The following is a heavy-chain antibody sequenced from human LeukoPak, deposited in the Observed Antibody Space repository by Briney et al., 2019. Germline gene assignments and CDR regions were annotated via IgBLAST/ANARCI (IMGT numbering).Heavy chain of an antibody. CDR1: GGSISSSSYY. J-gene: IGHJ4*02. CDR3: ARHAVEQWLVYFDY. CDR2: IYYTGST. D-gene: IGHD6-19*01. V-gene: IGHV4-39*01. Sequence: PLETLSLTCTVSGGSISSSSYYWGWIRQPPGKGLEWIGSIYYTGSTYYNPSLKSRVTISLDTSKNEFSLKLTSVTAPDTAMYYCARHAVEQWLVYFDYWGQGTLVTVSS.